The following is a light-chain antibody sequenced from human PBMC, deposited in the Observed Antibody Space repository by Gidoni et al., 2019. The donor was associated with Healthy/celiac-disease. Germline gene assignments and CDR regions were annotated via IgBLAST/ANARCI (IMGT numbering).Light chain of an antibody. CDR3: QQYGSSPLFT. V-gene: IGKV3-20*01. CDR2: GAS. Sequence: EIVLTQSPGTLSLSPGERATLSCRASQSVSSSYLAWYQQKPGQAPRLLIYGASSRATDIPDRFSGSGSGTDFTLTISRLEPEDFAVYYCQQYGSSPLFTFXPXTKVDIK. CDR1: QSVSSSY. J-gene: IGKJ3*01.